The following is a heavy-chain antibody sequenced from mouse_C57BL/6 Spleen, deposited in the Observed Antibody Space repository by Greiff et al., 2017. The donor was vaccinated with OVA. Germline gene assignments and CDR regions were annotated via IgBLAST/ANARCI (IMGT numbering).Heavy chain of an antibody. CDR2: IDPETGGT. J-gene: IGHJ2*01. CDR3: TRGGRLRLGYYFDY. D-gene: IGHD2-2*01. CDR1: GYTFTDYE. V-gene: IGHV1-15*01. Sequence: QVQLQQSGAELVRPGASVTLSCKASGYTFTDYEMHWVKQTPVHGLEWIGAIDPETGGTAYNQKFKGKAILTADKSSSTAYMELRSLTSEDSAVYYGTRGGRLRLGYYFDYWGQGTTLTVSS.